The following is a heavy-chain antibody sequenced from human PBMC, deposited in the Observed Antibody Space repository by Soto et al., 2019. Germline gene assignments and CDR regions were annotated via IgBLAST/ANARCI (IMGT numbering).Heavy chain of an antibody. J-gene: IGHJ5*02. CDR2: LSCSGGST. CDR3: AKGASAAMVTNWFDP. CDR1: GFTFSSYA. Sequence: GGSLRLSCAASGFTFSSYAMSWVRQAPGKGLEWVSALSCSGGSTYYADSVKGRFTISRDNSKNTLYLQMNSLRAEDTAVYYCAKGASAAMVTNWFDPWGQGTLVTVSS. V-gene: IGHV3-23*01. D-gene: IGHD5-18*01.